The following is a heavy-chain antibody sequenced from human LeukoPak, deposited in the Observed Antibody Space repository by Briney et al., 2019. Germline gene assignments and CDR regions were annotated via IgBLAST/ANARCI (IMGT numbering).Heavy chain of an antibody. CDR1: GFTVSSNY. CDR3: ARVGATGTADY. J-gene: IGHJ4*02. CDR2: ISKSGSDS. D-gene: IGHD1-1*01. V-gene: IGHV3-11*06. Sequence: GGSLRLSCAASGFTVSSNYMSWIRQAPGKGLEWVSYISKSGSDSNFADSVKGRFTISRDNAKNSLYLQMNSLRAEDTAVYYCARVGATGTADYWGQGTLVTVSS.